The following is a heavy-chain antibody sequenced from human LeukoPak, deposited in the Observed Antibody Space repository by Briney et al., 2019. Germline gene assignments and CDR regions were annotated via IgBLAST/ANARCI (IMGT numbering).Heavy chain of an antibody. CDR3: VSGATRAFDY. J-gene: IGHJ4*02. CDR2: IYHSGST. V-gene: IGHV4-30-2*01. CDR1: GGSISSGGYY. Sequence: PSQTLSLTCTVSGGSISSGGYYWSWIRQPPGKGLEWIGYIYHSGSTYYNPSLKSRVTISVDRSKNQFSLKLSSVTAADTAVYYCVSGATRAFDYWGQGTLVTVST. D-gene: IGHD1-26*01.